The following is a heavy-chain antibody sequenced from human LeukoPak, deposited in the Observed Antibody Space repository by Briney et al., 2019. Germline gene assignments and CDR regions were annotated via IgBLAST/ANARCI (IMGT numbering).Heavy chain of an antibody. J-gene: IGHJ4*02. CDR1: GFTFSNAW. CDR3: ARDNAGYDY. Sequence: PGGSLGLSCAASGFTFSNAWMTWVRQAPGKGLEWVANIKHDGSEKYYADSVKGRFTISRDNAKNSLDLQMNSLRADDTAVYYCARDNAGYDYWGQGTLVTVSS. CDR2: IKHDGSEK. V-gene: IGHV3-7*01. D-gene: IGHD5-12*01.